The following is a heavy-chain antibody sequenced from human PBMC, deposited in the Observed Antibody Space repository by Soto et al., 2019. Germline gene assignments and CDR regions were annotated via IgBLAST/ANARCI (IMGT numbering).Heavy chain of an antibody. CDR2: ISSGGSNI. Sequence: EVQLVESGGVLVQPGGSLRLSCAASGFTFSSYEMNWVRQAPGKGLEWVSYISSGGSNIYYADSVKGRFTISRDNAKNSLDLQMNSLRAEDTAVYYCARVGDVVVPAATSKGYFDLWGRGTLVTVSS. V-gene: IGHV3-48*03. D-gene: IGHD2-2*01. J-gene: IGHJ2*01. CDR1: GFTFSSYE. CDR3: ARVGDVVVPAATSKGYFDL.